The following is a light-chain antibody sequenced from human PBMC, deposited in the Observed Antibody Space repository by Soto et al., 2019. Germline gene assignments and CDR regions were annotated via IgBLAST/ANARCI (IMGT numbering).Light chain of an antibody. Sequence: DIQMTQSPSSLSASVGDRVTITCQASQDISNYLNWYQQKPGKAPKLVISDASNLETGAPSRFSGSVSGTDFTFTSSSLQPEDIGKYFCQQYDNLPLAFGPGTTVEI. CDR1: QDISNY. J-gene: IGKJ3*01. CDR2: DAS. V-gene: IGKV1-33*01. CDR3: QQYDNLPLA.